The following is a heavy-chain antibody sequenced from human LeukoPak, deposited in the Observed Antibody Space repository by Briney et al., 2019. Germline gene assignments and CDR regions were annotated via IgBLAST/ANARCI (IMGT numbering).Heavy chain of an antibody. D-gene: IGHD3-3*01. CDR3: AKDLITIFGVVNPTPFDP. V-gene: IGHV3-30*02. J-gene: IGHJ5*02. CDR1: GFTFGSYG. CDR2: IRYDGSNK. Sequence: GGSLRLSCAASGFTFGSYGMHWVRQAPGKGLEWVAFIRYDGSNKYYADSVKGRFTISRDNSKNTLYLQMNSLRAKDTAVYYCAKDLITIFGVVNPTPFDPWGQGTLVTVSS.